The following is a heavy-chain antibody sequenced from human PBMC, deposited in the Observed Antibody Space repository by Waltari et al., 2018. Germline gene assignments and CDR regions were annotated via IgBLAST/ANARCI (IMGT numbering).Heavy chain of an antibody. J-gene: IGHJ3*02. D-gene: IGHD3-10*01. CDR3: ARDYLRVVQGVNEYAFDI. Sequence: QVQLVQSGAEVKKPGASVKVSCKASGYTFTSYYMHWVRQAPGQGLEWMGIINPSGGSTSYEQKFQGRVTMTRDTSTSTVYMELSSLRSEDTAVYYCARDYLRVVQGVNEYAFDIWGQGTMVTVSS. CDR1: GYTFTSYY. V-gene: IGHV1-46*01. CDR2: INPSGGST.